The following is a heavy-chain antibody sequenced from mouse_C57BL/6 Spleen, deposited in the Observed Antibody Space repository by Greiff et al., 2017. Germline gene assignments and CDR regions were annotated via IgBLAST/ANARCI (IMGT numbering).Heavy chain of an antibody. V-gene: IGHV1-42*01. CDR1: GYSFTGYY. D-gene: IGHD1-1*01. CDR3: ASGSSYGFDY. J-gene: IGHJ2*01. Sequence: EVQLQQSGPELVKPGASVKISCKASGYSFTGYYMNWVKQSPEKSLEWIGEINPSTGGTTYNQKFKAKATLTVDKSSSTAYMQLKSLTSEDSAVYYCASGSSYGFDYWGQGTTLTVSS. CDR2: INPSTGGT.